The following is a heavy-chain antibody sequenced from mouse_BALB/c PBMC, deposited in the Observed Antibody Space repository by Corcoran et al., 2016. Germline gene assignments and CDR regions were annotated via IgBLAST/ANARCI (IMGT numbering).Heavy chain of an antibody. Sequence: DVQLQESGPGLVKPSQSLSLTCSVTGYSITSGYYWNWIRQFPGNKLEWMGYISYDGSNNYNPSLKNRISITRDTSKNQFFLKLNSVTTEDTATYYCAAIYDGYAMDYWGQRTSVTVSS. CDR3: AAIYDGYAMDY. CDR1: GYSITSGYY. D-gene: IGHD2-3*01. CDR2: ISYDGSN. J-gene: IGHJ4*01. V-gene: IGHV3-6*02.